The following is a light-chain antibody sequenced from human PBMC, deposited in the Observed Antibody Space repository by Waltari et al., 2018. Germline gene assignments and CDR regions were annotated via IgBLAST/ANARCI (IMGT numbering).Light chain of an antibody. Sequence: DTQMTQSPATLSAFVGDRVTISCRASRNVSPWLAWHQQKPGKAPKLLIYQTFILESGVPSRFSGSGSGTEFTLTISSLQPEDFATYYCLQYNGEPRTFGQGTKVEV. CDR1: RNVSPW. J-gene: IGKJ1*01. CDR3: LQYNGEPRT. CDR2: QTF. V-gene: IGKV1-5*03.